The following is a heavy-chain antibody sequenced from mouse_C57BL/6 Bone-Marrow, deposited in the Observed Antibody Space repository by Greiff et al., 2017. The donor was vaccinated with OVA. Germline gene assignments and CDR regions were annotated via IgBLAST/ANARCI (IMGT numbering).Heavy chain of an antibody. CDR1: GYAFSSSW. J-gene: IGHJ4*01. D-gene: IGHD4-1*01. V-gene: IGHV1-82*01. CDR3: AITGPYYYAMDY. CDR2: IYPGDGDT. Sequence: QVHLQQSGPELVKPGASVKISCKASGYAFSSSWMNWVKQRPGKGLEWIGRIYPGDGDTNYNGKFKGKATLTADKSSSTAYMQLSSLTSEDSAVYFCAITGPYYYAMDYWGQGTSVTVSS.